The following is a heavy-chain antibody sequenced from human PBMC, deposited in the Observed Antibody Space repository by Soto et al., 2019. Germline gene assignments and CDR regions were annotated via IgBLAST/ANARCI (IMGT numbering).Heavy chain of an antibody. J-gene: IGHJ5*02. Sequence: QVQLVQSGTEVKKPGSSVKVSCKASGGTFRRQALSWVRQAPGQGLEWMGGIIPIFGTRNYAQKFQGRVTITADQSTGTAHMELSSLRSDDTAVYYCARSEVTDYGEYFWFDPWGQGTLVTVSS. D-gene: IGHD4-17*01. CDR2: IIPIFGTR. CDR3: ARSEVTDYGEYFWFDP. V-gene: IGHV1-69*12. CDR1: GGTFRRQA.